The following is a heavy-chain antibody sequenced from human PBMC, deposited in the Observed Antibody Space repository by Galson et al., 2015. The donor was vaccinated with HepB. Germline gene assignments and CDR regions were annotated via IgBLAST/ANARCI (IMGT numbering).Heavy chain of an antibody. D-gene: IGHD2-15*01. V-gene: IGHV1-69*13. J-gene: IGHJ6*02. Sequence: SVKVSCKASGGTFSSYAISWVRQAPGQGLEWMGGIIPTFGTANYAQKFQGRVTITADESTSTAYMELSSLRSEDTAVYYCARDQYCSGGSCYSPYYYYGMDVWGQGTTVTVSS. CDR2: IIPTFGTA. CDR1: GGTFSSYA. CDR3: ARDQYCSGGSCYSPYYYYGMDV.